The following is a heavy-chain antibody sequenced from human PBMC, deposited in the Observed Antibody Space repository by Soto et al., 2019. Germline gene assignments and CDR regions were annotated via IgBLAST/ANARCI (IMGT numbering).Heavy chain of an antibody. J-gene: IGHJ5*02. CDR1: GYSISSGYY. D-gene: IGHD3-22*01. CDR3: ARGGGLPRDSWFDL. CDR2: IYHSGST. V-gene: IGHV4-38-2*01. Sequence: SETLSLTCAVSGYSISSGYYWGWIRQPPGKGLECIGSIYHSGSTYYNPSLKSRVTRTGNTSKNQFSLKLSSLTAADTAPYYCARGGGLPRDSWFDLCGQGLLVTVSS.